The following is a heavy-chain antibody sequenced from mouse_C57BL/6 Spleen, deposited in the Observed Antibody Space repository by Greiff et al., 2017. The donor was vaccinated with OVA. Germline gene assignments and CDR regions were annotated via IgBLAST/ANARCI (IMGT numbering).Heavy chain of an antibody. CDR2: INYDGSST. V-gene: IGHV5-16*01. Sequence: EVQLVESEGGLVQPGSSMKLSCTASGFTFSDYYMDWVRQVPEKGLEWVANINYDGSSTYYLDSLKSRFIIARDNAKNILYLQMNSQKSEDTATYYCASDRGDYGPCWYFDVWGTGTTVTVSS. J-gene: IGHJ1*03. D-gene: IGHD1-1*01. CDR3: ASDRGDYGPCWYFDV. CDR1: GFTFSDYY.